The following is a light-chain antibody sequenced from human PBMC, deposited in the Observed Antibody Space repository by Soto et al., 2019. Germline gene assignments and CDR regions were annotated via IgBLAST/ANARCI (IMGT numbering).Light chain of an antibody. CDR3: SSYSISTAYL. V-gene: IGLV2-14*01. CDR1: SSDVGGYDY. CDR2: EVN. J-gene: IGLJ1*01. Sequence: QSALTEPACVSGSPGQSITSSCTGTSSDVGGYDYVSWYQLHPGKAPKLMVFEVNNRPSGVSYRFSGSKSGNTASLTISGLQAEDEADYFCSSYSISTAYLFGTGTKVTVL.